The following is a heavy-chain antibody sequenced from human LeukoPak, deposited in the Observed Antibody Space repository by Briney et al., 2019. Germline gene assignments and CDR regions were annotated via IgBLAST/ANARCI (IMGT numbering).Heavy chain of an antibody. J-gene: IGHJ4*02. D-gene: IGHD1-26*01. CDR3: ARHWHYSGSFTAVGY. CDR2: IYYTGSTNY. CDR1: GASIRSYY. V-gene: IGHV4-59*08. Sequence: SETLSLTCTVSGASIRSYYWSWIRQPPGKGLECIGYIYYTGSTNYNYNPSLKSRVTISVDTSKNQFSLKLSSVTAADTAVYYCARHWHYSGSFTAVGYWGQGTLVTVSS.